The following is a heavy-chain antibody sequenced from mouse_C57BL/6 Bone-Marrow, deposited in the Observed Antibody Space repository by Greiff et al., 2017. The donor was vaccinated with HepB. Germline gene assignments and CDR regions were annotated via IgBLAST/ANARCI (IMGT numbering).Heavy chain of an antibody. V-gene: IGHV5-17*01. CDR1: GFTFSDYG. J-gene: IGHJ1*03. CDR3: ARSRHGSSYGFDV. Sequence: EVMLVESGGGLVKPGGSLKLSCAASGFTFSDYGMHWVRQAPEKGLEWVAYISSGSSTFYYADTVKGRFTISRDNAKNTLFLQMTSLRSEDTAMYYCARSRHGSSYGFDVWGTGTTVTVSS. CDR2: ISSGSSTF. D-gene: IGHD1-1*01.